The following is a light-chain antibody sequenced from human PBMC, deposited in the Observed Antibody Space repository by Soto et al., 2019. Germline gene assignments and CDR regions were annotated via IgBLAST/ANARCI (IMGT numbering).Light chain of an antibody. CDR2: RNN. CDR3: AAWDDSLSGRGV. V-gene: IGLV1-47*01. J-gene: IGLJ2*01. Sequence: QSVLTQPPSASGNTGQRVTISCSGSSSNIGSNYVYWYQQLPGTAPKLLIYRNNQRPSGVPDRFSGSKSGTSGSLAISGLRSEDEAYYYCAAWDDSLSGRGVFGGGTKLTVL. CDR1: SSNIGSNY.